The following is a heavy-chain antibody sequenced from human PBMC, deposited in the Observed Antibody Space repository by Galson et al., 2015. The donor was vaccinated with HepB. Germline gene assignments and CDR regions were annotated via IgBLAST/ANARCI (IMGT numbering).Heavy chain of an antibody. CDR2: IYHSGST. CDR1: GGSISSSNW. D-gene: IGHD6-19*01. Sequence: SETLSLTCAVSGGSISSSNWWSWVRQPPGKGLEWIGEIYHSGSTNYNPSLKSRVTISVDKSKNQFSLKLSSVTAADTAVYYCARDGIAVAGTRSGWGQGTLVTVSS. CDR3: ARDGIAVAGTRSG. J-gene: IGHJ4*02. V-gene: IGHV4-4*02.